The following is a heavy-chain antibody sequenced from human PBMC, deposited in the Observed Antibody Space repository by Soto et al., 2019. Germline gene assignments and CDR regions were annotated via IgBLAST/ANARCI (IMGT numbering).Heavy chain of an antibody. CDR3: ASPKTGTTPYYYYGMDV. D-gene: IGHD1-1*01. Sequence: GASVKVSCKASGGTFSSYAMSWVRQAPGQGLEWMGEIIPIFGTANYAQKFQGRVTITADESTSTAYMELSSLRSEDTAVYYCASPKTGTTPYYYYGMDVWGQGTTVTVSS. V-gene: IGHV1-69*13. CDR1: GGTFSSYA. CDR2: IIPIFGTA. J-gene: IGHJ6*02.